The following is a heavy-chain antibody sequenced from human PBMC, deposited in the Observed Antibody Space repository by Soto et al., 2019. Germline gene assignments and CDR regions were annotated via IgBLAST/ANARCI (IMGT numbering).Heavy chain of an antibody. CDR1: GFTFSSYG. D-gene: IGHD7-27*01. J-gene: IGHJ6*02. V-gene: IGHV3-33*01. CDR2: IWYDGSNK. Sequence: QVQLVESGGGVVQPGRSLRLSCAASGFTFSSYGMHWVGQAPGKGLEWVAVIWYDGSNKYYADSVKGRFTISRDNSKNTLYLQMNSLRAEDTAVYYCAVSGDYYYGMDVWGQGTTVTVSS. CDR3: AVSGDYYYGMDV.